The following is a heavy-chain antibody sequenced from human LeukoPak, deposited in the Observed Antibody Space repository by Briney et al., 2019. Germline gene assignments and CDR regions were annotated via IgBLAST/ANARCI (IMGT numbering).Heavy chain of an antibody. CDR1: GFTFSSYA. J-gene: IGHJ4*02. Sequence: PGGSLRLSCAASGFTFSSYAMSWVRQAPGKGLKWVSAISGSGGSTYYADSVKGRFTISRDNSKNTLYLQMNSLRAEDTAVYYCAKSTETYYDFWSGYYEEYYFDYWGQGTLVTVSS. CDR3: AKSTETYYDFWSGYYEEYYFDY. V-gene: IGHV3-23*01. D-gene: IGHD3-3*01. CDR2: ISGSGGST.